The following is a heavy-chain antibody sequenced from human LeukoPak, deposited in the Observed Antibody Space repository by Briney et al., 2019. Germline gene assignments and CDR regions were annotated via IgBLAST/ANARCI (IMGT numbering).Heavy chain of an antibody. CDR3: ARTGWIQLRNY. Sequence: PSETLSLTCTVSGGSISSSIYYWGWIRQPPGKGLEWIGSIYYSGSTYYNSSLGSRVTISVDTSKNQFSLKMDSVTAADTAVYYRARTGWIQLRNYWGQGTLVTVSS. CDR2: IYYSGST. J-gene: IGHJ4*02. CDR1: GGSISSSIYY. D-gene: IGHD5-18*01. V-gene: IGHV4-39*01.